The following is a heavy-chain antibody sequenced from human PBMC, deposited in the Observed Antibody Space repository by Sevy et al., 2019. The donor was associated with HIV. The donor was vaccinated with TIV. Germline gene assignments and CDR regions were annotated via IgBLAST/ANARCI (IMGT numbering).Heavy chain of an antibody. D-gene: IGHD1-7*01. Sequence: SDTLSLTCTVSGGSISSSSYYWGWIRQPPGKGLEWIGSIYYSGSTYYNPSLKSRVTISVDTSKNQFSLKLSSVTAADTAVYYCARHFRYNWNFGDYFDYWGQGTLVTVSS. V-gene: IGHV4-39*01. J-gene: IGHJ4*02. CDR3: ARHFRYNWNFGDYFDY. CDR2: IYYSGST. CDR1: GGSISSSSYY.